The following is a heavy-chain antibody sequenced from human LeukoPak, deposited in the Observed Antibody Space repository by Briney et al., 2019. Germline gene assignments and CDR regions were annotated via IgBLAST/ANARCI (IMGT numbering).Heavy chain of an antibody. CDR2: INHSGST. V-gene: IGHV4-34*01. CDR3: ARHSPYGDYVDY. D-gene: IGHD4-17*01. CDR1: GGSFSGYY. J-gene: IGHJ4*02. Sequence: SETLSLTCAVYGGSFSGYYWSWIRQPPGKGLEWIGEINHSGSTNYNPSLKSRVTISVDTSKNQFSLKLSSVTAADTAVYYCARHSPYGDYVDYWGQGTLVTVSS.